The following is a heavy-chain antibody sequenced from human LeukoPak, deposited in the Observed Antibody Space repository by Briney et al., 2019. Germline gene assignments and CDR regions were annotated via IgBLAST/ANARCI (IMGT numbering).Heavy chain of an antibody. D-gene: IGHD1-26*01. Sequence: PGGSLRLSCAASGFAFSGYGMHWVRQAPGKGLVWVSRINHDGSATIYADSVKGRFTFSRDNAKNTLHLQMNSLRVDDTAIYYCVREGAHIAVVSNYFDYWGRGTLVSVSS. V-gene: IGHV3-74*01. CDR3: VREGAHIAVVSNYFDY. CDR1: GFAFSGYG. CDR2: INHDGSAT. J-gene: IGHJ4*02.